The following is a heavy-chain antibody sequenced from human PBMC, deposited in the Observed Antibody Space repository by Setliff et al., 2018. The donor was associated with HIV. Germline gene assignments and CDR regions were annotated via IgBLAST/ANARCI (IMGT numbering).Heavy chain of an antibody. CDR1: GGSISTSY. Sequence: SETLSLTCTVSGGSISTSYWNWIRQPPGKGLEWIAYIYISGTTNYNPSLKSRVTISVDTSKNQFSLKLSSATAADTAVYYCARSRLHYYDSSGYYPSYFDYWGQGTLVTVSS. CDR3: ARSRLHYYDSSGYYPSYFDY. CDR2: IYISGTT. J-gene: IGHJ4*02. D-gene: IGHD3-22*01. V-gene: IGHV4-4*09.